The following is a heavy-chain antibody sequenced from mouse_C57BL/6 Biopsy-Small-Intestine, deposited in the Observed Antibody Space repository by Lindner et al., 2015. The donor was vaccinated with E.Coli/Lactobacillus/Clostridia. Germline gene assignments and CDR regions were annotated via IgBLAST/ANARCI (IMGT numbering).Heavy chain of an antibody. CDR1: GYSFTTYG. CDR2: IGTYNGNT. V-gene: IGHV14-1*02. Sequence: SVKVSCKASGYSFTTYGISWVRQAPGKGLEWMGWIGTYNGNTNYAQKLQGRVTITMDTSTSTAYLELRSLRYDDTAVYYCARQMSSWYGALDFWGQGTMVTVSS. D-gene: IGHD1-1*01. CDR3: ARQMSSWYGALDF. J-gene: IGHJ3*01.